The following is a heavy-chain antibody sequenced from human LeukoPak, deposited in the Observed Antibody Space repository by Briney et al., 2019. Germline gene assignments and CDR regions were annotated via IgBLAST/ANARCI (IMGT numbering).Heavy chain of an antibody. CDR1: GYTFTSYY. V-gene: IGHV1-46*01. CDR2: INPSGGST. CDR3: ARDRTLHVDILTGYAGLNRFDP. D-gene: IGHD3-9*01. J-gene: IGHJ5*02. Sequence: ASVKVSCKASGYTFTSYYMHWVRQAPGQGLEWMGIINPSGGSTSYAQKFQGRVTMTRDMSTSTVYMELSSLRSEDTAVYYCARDRTLHVDILTGYAGLNRFDPWGQGTLVTVSS.